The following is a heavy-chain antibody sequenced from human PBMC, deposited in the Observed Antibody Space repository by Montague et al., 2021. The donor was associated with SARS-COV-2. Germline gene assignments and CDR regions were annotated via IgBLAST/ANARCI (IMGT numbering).Heavy chain of an antibody. V-gene: IGHV6-1*01. Sequence: CAISGDSVSSNSATWDWVTQSPSTGLYLLGRTYYRYKWYNDYAVSVRGRVTINPDTSKNQFSLQLNSVTPEDTAIYYCTSGREGNYNVMDVWGQGTTVTVSS. CDR3: TSGREGNYNVMDV. CDR1: GDSVSSNSAT. CDR2: TYYRYKWYN. J-gene: IGHJ6*02. D-gene: IGHD1-1*01.